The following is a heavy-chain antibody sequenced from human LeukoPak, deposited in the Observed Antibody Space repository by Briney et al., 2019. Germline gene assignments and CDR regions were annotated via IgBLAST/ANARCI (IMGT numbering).Heavy chain of an antibody. CDR1: GGSINSYY. V-gene: IGHV4-59*01. J-gene: IGHJ4*02. Sequence: SETLSLTCSVSGGSINSYYWTWIRQPPGKGLEWIGYIYSSGSTKYNPSLKSRVTITIDTSKNQFSLKLSSVTAADTAVYYCARAPRDYYFDYWGQGTLVTVSS. CDR3: ARAPRDYYFDY. D-gene: IGHD5-24*01. CDR2: IYSSGST.